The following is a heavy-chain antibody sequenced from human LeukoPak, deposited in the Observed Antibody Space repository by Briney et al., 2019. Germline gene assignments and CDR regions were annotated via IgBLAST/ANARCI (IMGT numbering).Heavy chain of an antibody. Sequence: PSETLSLTCTVSRGSIRTADYYWAWVRQPPGEGLEWLGSIYFSGTPYFNPSHKSRVAVSIDTSKNQFSLKVTSVNASDTAVYFCARTSSWYAGAWFDSWGQGTLVTVSS. CDR2: IYFSGTP. V-gene: IGHV4-39*01. J-gene: IGHJ5*01. CDR1: RGSIRTADYY. CDR3: ARTSSWYAGAWFDS. D-gene: IGHD6-13*01.